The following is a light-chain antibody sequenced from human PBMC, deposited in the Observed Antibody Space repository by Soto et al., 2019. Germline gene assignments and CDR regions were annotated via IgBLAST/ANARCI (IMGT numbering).Light chain of an antibody. J-gene: IGKJ3*01. CDR1: QSVSSSY. CDR3: QQYDSSPVT. CDR2: GAS. V-gene: IGKV3-20*01. Sequence: EIVLTQSPGTLSLSPGERATLSCRASQSVSSSYLAWYQQKPGQAPRLLIYGASSRATGTPDRFSGSGSGTDFTLTISRLEPEDVAVYYCQQYDSSPVTFGPGTKVDIK.